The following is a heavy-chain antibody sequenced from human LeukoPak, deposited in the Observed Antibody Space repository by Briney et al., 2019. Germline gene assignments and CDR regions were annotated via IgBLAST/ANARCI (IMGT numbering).Heavy chain of an antibody. Sequence: PGGSLRLSCAASGFTFSDYYMSWIRQAPGKGLEWVPYISSSGSTIYYADSVKGRFTISRDNAKNSLYLQMNSLRAEDTAVYYCARSGSSGWYPFSVHNWFDPWGRGTLVTVSS. CDR1: GFTFSDYY. D-gene: IGHD6-19*01. CDR3: ARSGSSGWYPFSVHNWFDP. V-gene: IGHV3-11*01. CDR2: ISSSGSTI. J-gene: IGHJ5*02.